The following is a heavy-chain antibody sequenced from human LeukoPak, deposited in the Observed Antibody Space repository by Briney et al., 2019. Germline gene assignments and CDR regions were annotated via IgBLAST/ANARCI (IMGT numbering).Heavy chain of an antibody. Sequence: GGSLRLSCAASGFTFSSYGMHWVRQAPGKGLEWVAVISYDGSNKYYADSVKGRFTISRDNSKNTLYLQMNSLRAEDTAVYYCARDIVVVDSYYFDYWGQGTLVTVSS. CDR1: GFTFSSYG. V-gene: IGHV3-30*03. CDR2: ISYDGSNK. D-gene: IGHD3-22*01. CDR3: ARDIVVVDSYYFDY. J-gene: IGHJ4*02.